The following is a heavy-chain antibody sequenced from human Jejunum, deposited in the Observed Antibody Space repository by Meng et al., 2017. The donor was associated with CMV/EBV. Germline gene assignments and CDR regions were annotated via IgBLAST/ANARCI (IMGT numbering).Heavy chain of an antibody. V-gene: IGHV7-4-1*02. CDR3: ARGGQYPESSGFHWYFDL. Sequence: VQWLQFGVGVKKPGASGKFSCKAFGYHFINYELNWARQAPGQGLEWMGCINTHTGNPTYGQGFTGRFVLSSDTSVSTTNLQISSLKAEDTAAYYCARGGQYPESSGFHWYFDLWGRGTLVTVSS. CDR2: INTHTGNP. D-gene: IGHD3-22*01. J-gene: IGHJ2*01. CDR1: GYHFINYE.